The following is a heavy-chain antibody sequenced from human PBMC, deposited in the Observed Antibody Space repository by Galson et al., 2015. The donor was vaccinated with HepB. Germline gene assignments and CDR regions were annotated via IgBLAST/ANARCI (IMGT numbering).Heavy chain of an antibody. Sequence: QSGAEVKKPGESLKISCKGSGYILTNYWIGWVRQMPGRGLEWMGIIYPGDSDTRYSPSFQGQVTISADKSISTAYLQWSSLKASDTAMYYCALHSGYSYDFDYWGQGTLVTFSS. D-gene: IGHD5-18*01. CDR3: ALHSGYSYDFDY. J-gene: IGHJ4*02. CDR1: GYILTNYW. CDR2: IYPGDSDT. V-gene: IGHV5-51*01.